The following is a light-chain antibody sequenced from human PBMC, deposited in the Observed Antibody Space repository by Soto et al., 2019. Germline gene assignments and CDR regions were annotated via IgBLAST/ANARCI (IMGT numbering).Light chain of an antibody. CDR3: QQYGTSRT. V-gene: IGKV3-20*01. CDR1: QSVSNNY. J-gene: IGKJ1*01. Sequence: EIVLTQYPGTLSLSPGERATLSCRASQSVSNNYLAWYQQRPGLAPRLLIYGASTRTAGIPDRFTGSGSGTDFTLTISRLEPEDFAVYYCQQYGTSRTFGQGTKVDIK. CDR2: GAS.